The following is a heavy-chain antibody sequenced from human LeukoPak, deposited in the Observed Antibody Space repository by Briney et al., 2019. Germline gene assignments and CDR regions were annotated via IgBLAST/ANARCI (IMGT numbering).Heavy chain of an antibody. J-gene: IGHJ3*02. CDR1: GFTFSSYA. CDR2: ISGSGGST. D-gene: IGHD3-22*01. Sequence: GESLRLSCAASGFTFSSYAMSWVRQAPGKGLEWVSAISGSGGSTYYADSVKGRFTISRDNSKNTLYLQMNSLRAEDTAVYYCAKAYYDSSGYYPPGAFDIWGQGTKVTVSS. CDR3: AKAYYDSSGYYPPGAFDI. V-gene: IGHV3-23*01.